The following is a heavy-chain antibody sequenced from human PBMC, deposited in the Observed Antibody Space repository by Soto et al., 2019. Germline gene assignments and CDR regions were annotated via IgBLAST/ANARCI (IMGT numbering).Heavy chain of an antibody. J-gene: IGHJ4*02. V-gene: IGHV3-30*18. D-gene: IGHD5-18*01. CDR1: GFTFSSYG. CDR3: ANAVDTAMVTLPFDY. CDR2: ISYDGSNK. Sequence: PGGSLRLSCAASGFTFSSYGMHWVRQAPGKGLEWVAVISYDGSNKYYADSVKGRFTISRDNSKNTLYLQMNSLRAEDTAVYYCANAVDTAMVTLPFDYWGQGTLVTVSS.